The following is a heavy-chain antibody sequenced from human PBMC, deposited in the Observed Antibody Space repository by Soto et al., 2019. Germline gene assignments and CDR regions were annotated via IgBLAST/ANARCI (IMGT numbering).Heavy chain of an antibody. D-gene: IGHD6-13*01. CDR2: ISGSGGST. Sequence: GGSLRLSCAASGFTFSSYAMSWVRQAPGKGLEWVSAISGSGGSTYYADSVKGRFTISRDNSKNTLYLQMNSLRAEETAVYYCAKVKAAGTIYYYGMDVWGQGTTVTVSS. CDR1: GFTFSSYA. J-gene: IGHJ6*02. V-gene: IGHV3-23*01. CDR3: AKVKAAGTIYYYGMDV.